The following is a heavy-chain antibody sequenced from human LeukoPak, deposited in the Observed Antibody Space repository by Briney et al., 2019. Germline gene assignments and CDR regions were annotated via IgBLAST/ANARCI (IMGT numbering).Heavy chain of an antibody. CDR1: GFTFSIYS. D-gene: IGHD6-19*01. V-gene: IGHV3-21*01. CDR3: ARENRDSNGWS. J-gene: IGHJ1*01. CDR2: ITSSSSYI. Sequence: PGGSLRLSCAASGFTFSIYSMNWVRQAPGKGLEWVSSITSSSSYIYYADSVKGRFTISRDNAKNSLYLQMNSLRVEDTAFYYCARENRDSNGWSWGQGTLVTVSS.